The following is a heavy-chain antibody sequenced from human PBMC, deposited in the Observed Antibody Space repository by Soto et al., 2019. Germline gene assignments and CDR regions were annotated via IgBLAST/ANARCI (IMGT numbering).Heavy chain of an antibody. CDR3: AREVQVHTPAFVY. CDR1: GGTFNTYA. CDR2: ISPMFGAA. Sequence: QVQLVQSGAEMKKPGSSVKVFCQSSGGTFNTYAMNWVRQAPGQGPEWMGDISPMFGAANYAPKFQGRAPITPAESTGTADMQLSSSTSEDTALYFCAREVQVHTPAFVYWGQGTLVTVSS. V-gene: IGHV1-69*19. J-gene: IGHJ4*02. D-gene: IGHD3-10*01.